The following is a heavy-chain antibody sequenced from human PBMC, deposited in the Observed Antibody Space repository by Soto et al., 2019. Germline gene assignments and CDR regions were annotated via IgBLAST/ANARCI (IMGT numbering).Heavy chain of an antibody. D-gene: IGHD5-12*01. J-gene: IGHJ4*02. CDR3: ARDMGGYSGYVLDY. Sequence: EVQLVESGGGLVQPGGSLRLSCAASGFTISSYAMHWVRQAPGKGLEYVSAISSNGGSTYYANSVKGRFTISRDNSKNTLYLQMGSLRAEDMAVYYCARDMGGYSGYVLDYWGQGTLVTVSS. CDR1: GFTISSYA. V-gene: IGHV3-64*01. CDR2: ISSNGGST.